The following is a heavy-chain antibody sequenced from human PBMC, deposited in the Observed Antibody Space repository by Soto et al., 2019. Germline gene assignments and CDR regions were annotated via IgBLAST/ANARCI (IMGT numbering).Heavy chain of an antibody. J-gene: IGHJ4*02. CDR2: MNPGTGET. CDR3: TRAGDSGAWISN. V-gene: IGHV1-8*01. CDR1: GYTFTNNG. D-gene: IGHD7-27*01. Sequence: QVQLVQSGAEVKRPGASVKVSCKASGYTFTNNGINWVRQAAGQGVEWMGWMNPGTGETGYKGKFQGRLAMTRYTSITTAYMELTSLTSEDTAVYYCTRAGDSGAWISNWGQGALVTVSS.